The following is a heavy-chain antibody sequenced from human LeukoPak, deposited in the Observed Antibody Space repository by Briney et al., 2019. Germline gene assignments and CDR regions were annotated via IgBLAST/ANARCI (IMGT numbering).Heavy chain of an antibody. Sequence: ASVKVSCKASGYTFNMYYLYWVRRAPGQGLEWMGMINPSDGATTYAQRFQGRVTMTRDMSTTTVYMDLRSLRSEDTAVYFCARMQRGGLSGSLGGLFASYYTYYYMDVWGGGTTVTVSS. CDR2: INPSDGAT. D-gene: IGHD3-16*01. V-gene: IGHV1-46*02. J-gene: IGHJ6*03. CDR3: ARMQRGGLSGSLGGLFASYYTYYYMDV. CDR1: GYTFNMYY.